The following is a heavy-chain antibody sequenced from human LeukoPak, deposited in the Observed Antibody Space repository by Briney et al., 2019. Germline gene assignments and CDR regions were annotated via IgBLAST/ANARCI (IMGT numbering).Heavy chain of an antibody. D-gene: IGHD3-9*01. CDR2: ITSGGDYI. CDR3: ARGHYDVLAASYKWTPDY. Sequence: XNTFNMXWVRQAPGKGLEWVSSITSGGDYIYYADSVKGRFTTSRDNAKNSLSLQLNSLRVEDTAVYYCARGHYDVLAASYKWTPDYWGQGTLVTVSS. J-gene: IGHJ4*02. CDR1: XNTFN. V-gene: IGHV3-21*01.